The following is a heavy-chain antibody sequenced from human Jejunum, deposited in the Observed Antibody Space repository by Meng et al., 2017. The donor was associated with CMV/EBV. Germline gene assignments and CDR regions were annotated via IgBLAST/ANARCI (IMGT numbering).Heavy chain of an antibody. V-gene: IGHV3-30*03. CDR3: ARGRVSYTSWSSQGN. CDR1: GFTFHSCG. D-gene: IGHD2-2*02. CDR2: ISYDDTDK. J-gene: IGHJ4*02. Sequence: GFTFHSCGMHLVRQAPGKGLEWVSFISYDDTDKYYADSVKGRFTIFRDNSKNTLDLRMNSLRAEDTAVYFCARGRVSYTSWSSQGNWGQGALVTVSS.